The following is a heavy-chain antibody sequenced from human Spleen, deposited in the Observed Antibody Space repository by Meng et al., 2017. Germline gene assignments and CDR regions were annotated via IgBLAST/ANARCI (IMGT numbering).Heavy chain of an antibody. J-gene: IGHJ3*02. CDR1: GYTFATYD. D-gene: IGHD5-24*01. Sequence: ASVKVSCKASGYTFATYDINWVRQATGQGLEWLGWMNPNSGDTGYSQKFQGRVAITRNTSITTAYMELSSLRSEDTAVYYCARESRDGYTFDAFDIWGQGTLVTVSS. V-gene: IGHV1-8*01. CDR3: ARESRDGYTFDAFDI. CDR2: MNPNSGDT.